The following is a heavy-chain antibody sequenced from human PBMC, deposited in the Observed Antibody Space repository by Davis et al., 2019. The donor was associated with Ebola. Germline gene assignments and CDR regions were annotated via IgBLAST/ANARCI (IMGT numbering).Heavy chain of an antibody. V-gene: IGHV3-7*03. CDR3: SRILDD. CDR2: INQDGSEK. Sequence: PGGSLRLSCAASGIMFSNYWMDWVRQAPGKGLEWVANINQDGSEKFYVDSVKGRFTISRDNAKNSLYLQMNSLRAEDTAVYFCSRILDDWGQGTLVTVSS. CDR1: GIMFSNYW. J-gene: IGHJ4*02.